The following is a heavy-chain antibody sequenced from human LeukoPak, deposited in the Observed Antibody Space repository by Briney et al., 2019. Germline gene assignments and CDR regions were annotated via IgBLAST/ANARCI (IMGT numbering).Heavy chain of an antibody. CDR3: AKDQEMATMGPHDY. V-gene: IGHV4-39*07. CDR1: GGSISSSSYY. D-gene: IGHD5-24*01. Sequence: PSETLSLTCTVSGGSISSSSYYWGWIRQPPGKGLEWIGSIYYSGSTYYNPSLKSRVTISVDTSNNQFSLKLNSVTAADTAVYYCAKDQEMATMGPHDYWGQGTLVTVSS. J-gene: IGHJ4*02. CDR2: IYYSGST.